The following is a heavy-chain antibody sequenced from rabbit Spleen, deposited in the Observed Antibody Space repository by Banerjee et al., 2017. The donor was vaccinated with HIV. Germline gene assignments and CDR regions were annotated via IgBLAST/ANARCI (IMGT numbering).Heavy chain of an antibody. CDR3: ARDTGTSFSTYGMDL. V-gene: IGHV1S40*01. J-gene: IGHJ6*01. CDR2: ADGGSSGSS. Sequence: QALEESGGGLVKPGASLTLTCKASGFSFNGDYDMCWVRQAPGKGLEWVACADGGSSGSSYSATWAKGRFTISKTSSTTVTLQMTRLTAADTATYFCARDTGTSFSTYGMDLWGPGTLVTVS. D-gene: IGHD8-1*01. CDR1: GFSFNGDYD.